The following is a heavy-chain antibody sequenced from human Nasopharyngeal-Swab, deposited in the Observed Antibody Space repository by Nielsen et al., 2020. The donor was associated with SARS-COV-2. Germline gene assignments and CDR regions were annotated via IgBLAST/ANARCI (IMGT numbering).Heavy chain of an antibody. J-gene: IGHJ4*02. CDR2: IFPIFGTS. CDR1: GGTFSSYA. Sequence: SVKVSCKASGGTFSSYAISWVRQAPGQGLEWMGGIFPIFGTSNYAQKFQGRVTITADESTSTAYMELSSLRSEDTAVYYCARGVTGVTYVFDYWGQGTLVTVSS. V-gene: IGHV1-69*13. D-gene: IGHD7-27*01. CDR3: ARGVTGVTYVFDY.